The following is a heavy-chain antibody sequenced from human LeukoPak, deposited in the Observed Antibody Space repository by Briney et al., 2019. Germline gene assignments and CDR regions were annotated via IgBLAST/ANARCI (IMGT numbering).Heavy chain of an antibody. Sequence: GRSLRLSCAASGFTFRSYAMHWVRQAPGKGLKWVAVISYDGSNKYYADSVKGRFTISRDNSKNTLYLQMNSLRAEDTAVYYCAKAEGQQLVPDYWGQGTLVTVSS. V-gene: IGHV3-30-3*01. CDR2: ISYDGSNK. D-gene: IGHD6-13*01. J-gene: IGHJ4*02. CDR3: AKAEGQQLVPDY. CDR1: GFTFRSYA.